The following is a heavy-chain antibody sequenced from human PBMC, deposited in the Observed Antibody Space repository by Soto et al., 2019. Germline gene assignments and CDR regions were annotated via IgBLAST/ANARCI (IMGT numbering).Heavy chain of an antibody. D-gene: IGHD6-13*01. CDR3: ARVPGYSSSWYLGP. CDR1: GGSISSSY. J-gene: IGHJ5*02. CDR2: IYYSGST. V-gene: IGHV4-59*01. Sequence: ASETLSLTCTVSGGSISSSYWSWIRQPPGKGLEWIGYIYYSGSTNYNPSLKGRVTISVDTSKNQFSLKLSSVTAADTAVYYCARVPGYSSSWYLGPWGQGTLVTVSS.